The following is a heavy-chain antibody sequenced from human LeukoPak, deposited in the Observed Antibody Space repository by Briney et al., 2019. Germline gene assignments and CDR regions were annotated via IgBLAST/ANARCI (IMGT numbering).Heavy chain of an antibody. Sequence: PGGSLRLSCAASGFTVSSNYMSWVRQAPGKGLEWVANIKQDGSGKYYVDSVKGRFTISRDNAKNSLYLQMNSLRAEDTAVYYCARGGPKGYSGYDLFVHWGQGTLVTVSS. CDR1: GFTVSSNY. CDR2: IKQDGSGK. J-gene: IGHJ4*02. D-gene: IGHD5-12*01. CDR3: ARGGPKGYSGYDLFVH. V-gene: IGHV3-7*01.